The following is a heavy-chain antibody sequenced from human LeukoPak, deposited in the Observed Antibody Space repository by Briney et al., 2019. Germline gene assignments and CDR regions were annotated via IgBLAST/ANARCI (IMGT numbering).Heavy chain of an antibody. D-gene: IGHD6-19*01. J-gene: IGHJ1*01. Sequence: SETLSLTCAVYGGSFSGYYWSWIRQPPGKGLEWIGEINHSGSTNYNPSLKSRVTISVDTSKNQFSLKLSSVTAADTAVYYCARIAVAALEYFQHWGQGTLVTVSS. CDR2: INHSGST. CDR3: ARIAVAALEYFQH. CDR1: GGSFSGYY. V-gene: IGHV4-34*01.